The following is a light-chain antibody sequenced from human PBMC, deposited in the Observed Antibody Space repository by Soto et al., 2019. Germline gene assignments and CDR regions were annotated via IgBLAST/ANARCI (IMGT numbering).Light chain of an antibody. CDR1: QSVSDN. V-gene: IGKV3-15*01. CDR3: QQSNNLPYT. CDR2: GAP. Sequence: EIVMTQSPATLSVSPGERVTLSCRASQSVSDNLAWYQQKPGQAPRLLIYGAPTRATTNPARFSGRGSGTAFTLTISSLQSEDFAVYYCQQSNNLPYTFGQGTKLDIK. J-gene: IGKJ2*01.